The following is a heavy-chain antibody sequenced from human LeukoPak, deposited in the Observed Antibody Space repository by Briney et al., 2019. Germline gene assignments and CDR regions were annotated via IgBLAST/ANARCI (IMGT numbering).Heavy chain of an antibody. CDR3: ARGSSGWSFDY. Sequence: GGSLRLSCAASGFTFSSYWMSWVRQAPGKGLEWVAIINHDGSERFYVDSVKGRFTISRDNAQNSLFLQMTSLRAEDTAVFSCARGSSGWSFDYWGQGTLVTVSS. J-gene: IGHJ4*02. CDR1: GFTFSSYW. V-gene: IGHV3-7*05. CDR2: INHDGSER. D-gene: IGHD6-19*01.